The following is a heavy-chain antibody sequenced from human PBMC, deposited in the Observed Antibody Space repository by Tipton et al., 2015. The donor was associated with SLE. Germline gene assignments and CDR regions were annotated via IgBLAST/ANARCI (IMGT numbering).Heavy chain of an antibody. CDR2: IYTSGST. CDR3: ARGDQVAAFDI. Sequence: TLSLTCTVSGGSISSGSYYWSWIRQPAGKGLEWIGYIYTSGSTNYNPSLKSRVTISVDTSKNQFSLKLSSVTAADTAVYYCARGDQVAAFDIWGQGTLVTVSS. D-gene: IGHD3-9*01. CDR1: GGSISSGSYY. V-gene: IGHV4-61*09. J-gene: IGHJ4*02.